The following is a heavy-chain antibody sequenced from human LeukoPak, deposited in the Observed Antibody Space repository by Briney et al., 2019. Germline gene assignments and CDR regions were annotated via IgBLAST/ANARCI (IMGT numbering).Heavy chain of an antibody. CDR2: IYPGDSDT. J-gene: IGHJ4*02. CDR3: ARRDEGYCSSTSCYYYFDY. V-gene: IGHV5-51*01. D-gene: IGHD2-2*01. CDR1: GYSFTSYW. Sequence: GESLKISRKGSGYSFTSYWIGWVRQMPGKGLEWMGIIYPGDSDTRYSPSFQGQVTISADKSISTAYLQWSSLKASDTAMYYCARRDEGYCSSTSCYYYFDYWGQGTLVTVSS.